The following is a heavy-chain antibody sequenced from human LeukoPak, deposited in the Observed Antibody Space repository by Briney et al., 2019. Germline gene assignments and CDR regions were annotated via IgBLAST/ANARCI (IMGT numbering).Heavy chain of an antibody. D-gene: IGHD3-10*01. Sequence: PGGSLRLSCAASGFTFSSYWMHWVRQAPGKGLVWVSRISSDGSSTSYADSVKGRFTISRDNAKNTLYLQMNSLRIEDSAVYYCAKVAKYYYGSETYYFFEHWGQGTPVTASS. V-gene: IGHV3-74*01. CDR1: GFTFSSYW. CDR3: AKVAKYYYGSETYYFFEH. CDR2: ISSDGSST. J-gene: IGHJ4*02.